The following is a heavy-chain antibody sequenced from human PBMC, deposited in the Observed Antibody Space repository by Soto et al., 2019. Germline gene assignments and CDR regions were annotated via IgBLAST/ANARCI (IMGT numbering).Heavy chain of an antibody. CDR2: IYHSGST. CDR3: ARGGKTVTPFDY. V-gene: IGHV4-30-2*01. D-gene: IGHD4-17*01. J-gene: IGHJ4*02. CDR1: GGSISSGGYS. Sequence: QLQLQESGSGLVKPSQTLSLTCAVSGGSISSGGYSWSWIRQPPGKGLEWIGYIYHSGSTYYNPSLKCRVTLSVARSKNQFSLTLSSVTAADTAVYYCARGGKTVTPFDYWGQGTLVTVSS.